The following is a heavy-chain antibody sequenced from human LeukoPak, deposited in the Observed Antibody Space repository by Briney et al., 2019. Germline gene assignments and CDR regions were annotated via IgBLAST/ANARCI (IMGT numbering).Heavy chain of an antibody. CDR1: GYTFTGYY. D-gene: IGHD6-19*01. CDR2: INPNSGGT. J-gene: IGHJ5*02. V-gene: IGHV1-2*02. CDR3: ARVYGIAVANNWFDP. Sequence: ASVKVSCKASGYTFTGYYMHWVRQAPGQGLEWMGWINPNSGGTNYAQKFQGRVTMTRDASISTAYMELSRLRSDDTAVYYCARVYGIAVANNWFDPWGQGTLVTVSS.